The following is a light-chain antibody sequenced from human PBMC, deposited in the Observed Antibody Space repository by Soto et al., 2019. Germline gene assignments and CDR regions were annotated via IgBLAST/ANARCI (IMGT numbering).Light chain of an antibody. CDR2: EVG. J-gene: IGLJ2*01. Sequence: QSALTQPASVSGYPGQSITISCTGTSSDVGGYNYVSWYQQHPGKAPKLMIYEVGNRPSGVSNRFSGSKSGNTASLTISGLQAEDEADYFCQSFDSSRLGLLFGGGTKLTVL. CDR3: QSFDSSRLGLL. CDR1: SSDVGGYNY. V-gene: IGLV2-14*01.